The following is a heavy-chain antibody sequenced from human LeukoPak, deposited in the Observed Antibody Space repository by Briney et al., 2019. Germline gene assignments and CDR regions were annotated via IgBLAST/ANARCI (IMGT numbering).Heavy chain of an antibody. J-gene: IGHJ4*02. V-gene: IGHV3-21*01. Sequence: PGGSLRLSCAASGFTFSSYSMNWVRQAPGKGLEWVSSISSSSSYIYYADSVKGRFTISRDNAKNSLYLQMNSLRAEDTAVYYCARTGVSSSWYGDYWGQGTLVTVSS. CDR1: GFTFSSYS. D-gene: IGHD6-13*01. CDR2: ISSSSSYI. CDR3: ARTGVSSSWYGDY.